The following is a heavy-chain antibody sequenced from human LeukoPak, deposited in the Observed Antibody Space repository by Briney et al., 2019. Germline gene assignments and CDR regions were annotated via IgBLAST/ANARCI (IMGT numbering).Heavy chain of an antibody. D-gene: IGHD4-11*01. CDR1: GGSFSGYY. CDR3: ARDSAGFDP. Sequence: SETLSLTRAVYGGSFSGYYWSWIRQPPGKGLEWIGEINHSGSTNYNPSLKSRVTISVDTSKNQFSLKLSSVTAADTAVYYCARDSAGFDPWGQGTLVTVSS. V-gene: IGHV4-34*01. J-gene: IGHJ5*02. CDR2: INHSGST.